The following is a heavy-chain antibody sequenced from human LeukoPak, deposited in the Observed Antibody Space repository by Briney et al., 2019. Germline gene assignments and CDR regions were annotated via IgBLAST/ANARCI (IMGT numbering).Heavy chain of an antibody. V-gene: IGHV3-21*01. CDR3: ARDIVVVPAATYYYYGMDV. J-gene: IGHJ6*02. CDR2: ISSSSSYI. CDR1: GFTFSSYS. Sequence: GGSLRLSCAASGFTFSSYSMNWVRQAPGKGLEWVLSISSSSSYIYYADSVKGRFTISRDNAKNSLYLQMNSLRAEDTAVYYCARDIVVVPAATYYYYGMDVWGQGTTVTVSS. D-gene: IGHD2-2*01.